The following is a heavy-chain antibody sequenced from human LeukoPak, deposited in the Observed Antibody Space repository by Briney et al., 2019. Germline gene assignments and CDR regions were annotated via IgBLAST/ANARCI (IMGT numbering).Heavy chain of an antibody. CDR2: INPADSEI. V-gene: IGHV5-51*01. CDR3: ARGKTGATNLDP. D-gene: IGHD1-26*01. Sequence: GESLKISCKGSGYGFTNSWIGWVRQMPGKGLELMGIINPADSEIRYSPSFQGQVTISADKSISTAYLQWSSLKASDTAMYYCARGKTGATNLDPWGQGTLVTVSS. CDR1: GYGFTNSW. J-gene: IGHJ5*02.